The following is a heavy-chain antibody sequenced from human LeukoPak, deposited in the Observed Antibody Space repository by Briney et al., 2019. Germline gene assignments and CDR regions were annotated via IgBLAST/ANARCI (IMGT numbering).Heavy chain of an antibody. J-gene: IGHJ4*02. V-gene: IGHV3-66*01. CDR3: ATHTRYGDYFHGY. CDR2: IYSGGST. Sequence: PGGSLRLSCAASGFTVSSNYMSWVRQAPGKGLEWVSVIYSGGSTYYADSVKGRFTISRDNSKNTLYLQMNSLRAEDTAVYYCATHTRYGDYFHGYWGQGTLVTVSS. CDR1: GFTVSSNY. D-gene: IGHD4-17*01.